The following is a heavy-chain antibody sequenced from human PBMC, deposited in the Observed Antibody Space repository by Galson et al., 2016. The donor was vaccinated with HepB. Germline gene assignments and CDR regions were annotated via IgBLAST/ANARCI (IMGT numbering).Heavy chain of an antibody. Sequence: CAISGDSVPSNSATWNWIRQSPSRGLEWLGRTYYRSKWFSDYAMSMKGRITINPDTSKNQFSLKLSSVTAADTAVYYCTRVRGYNYGVHWRYFDYWGQGTLVTVSS. D-gene: IGHD5-18*01. CDR2: TYYRSKWFS. CDR1: GDSVPSNSAT. CDR3: TRVRGYNYGVHWRYFDY. J-gene: IGHJ4*02. V-gene: IGHV6-1*01.